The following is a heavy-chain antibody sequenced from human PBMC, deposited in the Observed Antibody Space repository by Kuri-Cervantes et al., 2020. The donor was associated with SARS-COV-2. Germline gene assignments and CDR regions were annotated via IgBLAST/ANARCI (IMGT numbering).Heavy chain of an antibody. J-gene: IGHJ4*02. CDR2: MYHSGTT. V-gene: IGHV4-38-2*01. Sequence: GSLRLSCAVSGYSISSGYYWGWIRQSPGKGLEWIASMYHSGTTFYNPSLKSRVTISVDTSKNQFSLKLSSVTAADTAVYYCASESSVQRLFDYWGQGTPVTVSS. D-gene: IGHD6-25*01. CDR3: ASESSVQRLFDY. CDR1: GYSISSGYY.